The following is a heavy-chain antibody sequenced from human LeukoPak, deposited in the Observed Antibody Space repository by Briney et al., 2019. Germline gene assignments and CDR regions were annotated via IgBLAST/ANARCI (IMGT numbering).Heavy chain of an antibody. CDR1: GGSISSYY. CDR3: GRSDILTGFFDY. CDR2: IYYSGST. J-gene: IGHJ4*02. V-gene: IGHV4-59*01. D-gene: IGHD3-9*01. Sequence: SETLSLTCTVSGGSISSYYWSWIRQPPGKGLEWIGYIYYSGSTNYNPSLKSRVTISVDTSKNQFSLKLSSVTAADTAVYYCGRSDILTGFFDYWGQGTLVTVSS.